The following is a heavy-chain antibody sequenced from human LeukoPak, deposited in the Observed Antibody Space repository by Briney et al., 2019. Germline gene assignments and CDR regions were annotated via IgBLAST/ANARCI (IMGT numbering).Heavy chain of an antibody. CDR2: IIQDGSAK. Sequence: GGSLRLSCVASGFTFSSYRMSWVRQAPGRGLVWVANIIQDGSAKNYVDSVKGRFTISRDNAKNSLYLQMNSLRAEDTAVYYCARVTSYYHNISGDYYFDYWGQGTLVTVSS. J-gene: IGHJ4*02. D-gene: IGHD3-22*01. CDR3: ARVTSYYHNISGDYYFDY. CDR1: GFTFSSYR. V-gene: IGHV3-7*04.